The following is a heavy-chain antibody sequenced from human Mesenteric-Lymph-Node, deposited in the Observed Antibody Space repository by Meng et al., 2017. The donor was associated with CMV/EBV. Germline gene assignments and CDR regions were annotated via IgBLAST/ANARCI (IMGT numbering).Heavy chain of an antibody. CDR3: TGDSVSNPNLDY. CDR2: IYRGDNT. CDR1: GFNVRDKY. D-gene: IGHD3-10*01. Sequence: GSGGGLFQPGGSLRLSCAASGFNVRDKYMSWVRQAPGKGLEWVCIIYRGDNTYYIDSVKDRFTVSRDNSKNTMYLQMNSLRVEDTAVYYCTGDSVSNPNLDYWGQGTLVTVSS. J-gene: IGHJ4*02. V-gene: IGHV3-66*01.